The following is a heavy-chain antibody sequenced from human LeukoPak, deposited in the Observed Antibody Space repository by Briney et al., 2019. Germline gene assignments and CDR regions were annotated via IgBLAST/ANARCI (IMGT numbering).Heavy chain of an antibody. Sequence: GGSLRLSCAASGFTFSSYSMNWVRQAPGKGLEWVANIKQDGSEKYYVDSVKGRFTISRDNAKNSLYLQMNSLRAEDTAVYYCARLYYYDSSGYSIWYFEYWGQGTLVTVSS. J-gene: IGHJ4*02. D-gene: IGHD3-22*01. CDR2: IKQDGSEK. CDR3: ARLYYYDSSGYSIWYFEY. CDR1: GFTFSSYS. V-gene: IGHV3-7*01.